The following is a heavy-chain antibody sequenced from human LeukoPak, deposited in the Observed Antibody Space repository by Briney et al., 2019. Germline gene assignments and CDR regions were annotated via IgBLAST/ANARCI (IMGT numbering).Heavy chain of an antibody. Sequence: PGGSLRLSCAASGFTFSSYAMHWVRQAPGKGLEWVAVISYDGSNKYYADSVKGRFTISRDNSKNTLYLQMNSLRAEDTAVYYCARVMSHYDSSGYPSRFDYWGQGTLVTVSS. D-gene: IGHD3-22*01. CDR3: ARVMSHYDSSGYPSRFDY. J-gene: IGHJ4*02. CDR1: GFTFSSYA. CDR2: ISYDGSNK. V-gene: IGHV3-30*04.